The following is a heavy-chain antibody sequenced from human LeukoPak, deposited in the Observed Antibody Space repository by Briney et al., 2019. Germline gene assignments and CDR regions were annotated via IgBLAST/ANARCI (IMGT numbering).Heavy chain of an antibody. CDR2: ISSSSSYT. CDR1: GFTFSDYY. D-gene: IGHD6-19*01. Sequence: GGSLRLSCAASGFTFSDYYMSWIRQAPGKGLEWVSYISSSSSYTNYADSVKGRFTISRDNAKNSLYLQMNSLRAEDTAVNYCARDLSSSGWYRGYYYYYGMDVWGQGTTVTVSS. CDR3: ARDLSSSGWYRGYYYYYGMDV. J-gene: IGHJ6*02. V-gene: IGHV3-11*06.